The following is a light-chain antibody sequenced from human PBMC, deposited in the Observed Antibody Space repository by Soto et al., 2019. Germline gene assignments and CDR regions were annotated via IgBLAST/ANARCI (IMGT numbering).Light chain of an antibody. V-gene: IGLV2-14*01. J-gene: IGLJ1*01. CDR1: SSDIGAYNY. Sequence: QSVLTQPASVSGSPGQSITISCSGTSSDIGAYNYVSWYQQHPGKAPKVLIYEVNNRPSGVSDRFSGSKSDNTASLTISGLQAEDEADYYCSSFTITYTRVFGTGTKATVL. CDR3: SSFTITYTRV. CDR2: EVN.